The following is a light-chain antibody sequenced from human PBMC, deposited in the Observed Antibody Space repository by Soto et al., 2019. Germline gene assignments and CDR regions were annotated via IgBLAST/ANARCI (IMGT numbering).Light chain of an antibody. CDR1: QRVSNNY. CDR3: QQRSNWPSIT. V-gene: IGKV3-11*01. J-gene: IGKJ5*01. Sequence: PGERATLSCRASQRVSNNYLAWYQQKPGQAPRLLIYDASNRANGIPARFSGSGSGTDFTLTINSLEPEDSAVYYCQQRSNWPSITFGQGTRLEIK. CDR2: DAS.